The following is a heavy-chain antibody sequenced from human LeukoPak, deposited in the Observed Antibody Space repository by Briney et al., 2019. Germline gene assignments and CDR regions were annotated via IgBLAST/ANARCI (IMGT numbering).Heavy chain of an antibody. CDR2: IYHSGST. CDR1: GYSINSGYY. V-gene: IGHV4-38-2*02. CDR3: ARGVYYYDSSGYRQAYYYYMDV. J-gene: IGHJ6*03. D-gene: IGHD3-22*01. Sequence: SETLSLTCTVSGYSINSGYYWGWIRQPPGKGLEWIAIIYHSGSTYYNPSLKSRVTISVDTSKNQFSLNLSSVTAADTAVYYCARGVYYYDSSGYRQAYYYYMDVWGKGTTVTISS.